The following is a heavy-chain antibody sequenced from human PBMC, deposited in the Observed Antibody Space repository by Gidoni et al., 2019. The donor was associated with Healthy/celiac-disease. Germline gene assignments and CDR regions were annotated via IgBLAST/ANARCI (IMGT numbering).Heavy chain of an antibody. CDR2: INHSGST. CDR3: ARGTTVTTAHWFDP. CDR1: GGSFSGYY. V-gene: IGHV4-34*01. J-gene: IGHJ5*02. D-gene: IGHD4-17*01. Sequence: QVQLQQWGAGLLKPSETLSLTCAVYGGSFSGYYWGWIRQPPGKGLEWIGEINHSGSTNYNPSLKSRVTISVDTSKNQFSLKLSSVTAADTAVYYCARGTTVTTAHWFDPWGQGTLVTVSS.